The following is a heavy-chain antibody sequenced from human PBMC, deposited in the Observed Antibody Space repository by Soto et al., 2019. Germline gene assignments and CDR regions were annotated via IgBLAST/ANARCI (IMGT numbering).Heavy chain of an antibody. J-gene: IGHJ3*02. D-gene: IGHD2-15*01. CDR3: ARRGLLGCSGGSCYSYDSCDS. Sequence: GESLKISCKGSGYSFTSYWIGWVRQMPGKGLEWMGIIYPGDSDTRYSPSFQDQVTISADKSISTAYLLWSRLKASDTAMYYCARRGLLGCSGGSCYSYDSCDSQGQETMFAVSS. V-gene: IGHV5-51*01. CDR1: GYSFTSYW. CDR2: IYPGDSDT.